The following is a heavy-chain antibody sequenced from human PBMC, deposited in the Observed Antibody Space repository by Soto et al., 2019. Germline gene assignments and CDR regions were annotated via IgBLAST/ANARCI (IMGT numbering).Heavy chain of an antibody. CDR2: ISWNSGSI. Sequence: DVQLVESGGGLVQPGRSLRLSCAASGFTFDDYAMHWVRQAPGKGLEWVSGISWNSGSIGYADSVKGRFTISRDNAKNSLYLQMNSLRAEDTALYYCAKAVTRSGWTPDYWGQGTLVTVSS. J-gene: IGHJ4*02. D-gene: IGHD6-19*01. CDR3: AKAVTRSGWTPDY. CDR1: GFTFDDYA. V-gene: IGHV3-9*01.